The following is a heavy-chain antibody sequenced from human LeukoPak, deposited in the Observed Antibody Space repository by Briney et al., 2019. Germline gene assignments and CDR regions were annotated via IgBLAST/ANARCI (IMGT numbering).Heavy chain of an antibody. CDR2: IWYDGSNK. V-gene: IGHV3-33*01. Sequence: PVGSLTLSSAASGFTFSSYGMHWVRQAPGKGLEWVAVIWYDGSNKYYADSVKGRFTISRDNSKNTLYLQMNSLRAEDTAVYYCARDSGSLSIFDYWGQGTLVTVSS. CDR1: GFTFSSYG. D-gene: IGHD1-26*01. J-gene: IGHJ4*02. CDR3: ARDSGSLSIFDY.